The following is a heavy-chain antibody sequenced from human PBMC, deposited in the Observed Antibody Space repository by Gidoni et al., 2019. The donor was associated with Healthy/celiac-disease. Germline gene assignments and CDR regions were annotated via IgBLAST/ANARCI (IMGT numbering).Heavy chain of an antibody. V-gene: IGHV4-34*01. D-gene: IGHD6-6*01. CDR3: ARGGSSSRYPPYYYYYGMDV. CDR1: GRSFSGYS. J-gene: IGHJ6*02. CDR2: INHSGST. Sequence: QVQLQQWGAGRLKPSETLSLTCAVYGRSFSGYSWSWIRQPPGKGLEWIGEINHSGSTNYNPSLKSRVTISVDTSKNQFSLKLSSVTAADTAVYYCARGGSSSRYPPYYYYYGMDVWGQGTTVTVSS.